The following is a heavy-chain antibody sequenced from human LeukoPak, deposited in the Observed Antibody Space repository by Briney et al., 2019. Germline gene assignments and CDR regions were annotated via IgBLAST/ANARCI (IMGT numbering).Heavy chain of an antibody. Sequence: ASVKVSCKASGYTFTSYYMHWVRQAPGQGLEWMGDIIPVFGTTNYAQKFQGRVTISADRSTSTAYMEVSSLKSEDTAVYYCATKNFGDLYRHDDPFNMWGRGTTVTVSS. D-gene: IGHD3-10*01. CDR3: ATKNFGDLYRHDDPFNM. J-gene: IGHJ3*02. V-gene: IGHV1-69*06. CDR2: IIPVFGTT. CDR1: GYTFTSYY.